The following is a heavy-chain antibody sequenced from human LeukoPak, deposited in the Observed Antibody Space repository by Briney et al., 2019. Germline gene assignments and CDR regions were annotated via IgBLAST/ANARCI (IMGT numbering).Heavy chain of an antibody. CDR2: IIPIFGTA. CDR3: ARDQGTGITGTTNAFDI. V-gene: IGHV1-69*06. D-gene: IGHD1-7*01. Sequence: SVKVSCKASGGTFSSYAISWVRQAPGQGLEWMGGIIPIFGTANYAQKFQGRVTITADKSTNTAYMELSSLRSEDTAVYYCARDQGTGITGTTNAFDIWGQGTMVTVSS. J-gene: IGHJ3*02. CDR1: GGTFSSYA.